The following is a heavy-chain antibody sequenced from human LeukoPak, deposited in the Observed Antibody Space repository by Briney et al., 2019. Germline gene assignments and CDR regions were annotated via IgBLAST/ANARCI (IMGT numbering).Heavy chain of an antibody. J-gene: IGHJ3*02. CDR2: ISYDGSNK. Sequence: PGGSLRLSCAASGFTFSSYAMHWVRQAPGKGLEWVAVISYDGSNKYYADSVKGRFTISRDNSKSTLYLQMNSLRAEDTAVYYCARVERSGWYALGAFDIWGQGTMVTVSS. V-gene: IGHV3-30-3*01. CDR1: GFTFSSYA. CDR3: ARVERSGWYALGAFDI. D-gene: IGHD6-19*01.